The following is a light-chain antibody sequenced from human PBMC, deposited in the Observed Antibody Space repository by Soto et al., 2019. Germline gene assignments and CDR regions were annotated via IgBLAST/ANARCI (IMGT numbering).Light chain of an antibody. V-gene: IGLV4-69*01. CDR2: LNSDGSH. CDR1: SGHSNYA. CDR3: QTLGTGIRV. J-gene: IGLJ3*02. Sequence: QPVLTQSPSASASLGASVKLTCTLSSGHSNYAIAWHQQQPEKGPRYLMKLNSDGSHNKGDGIPDRFSVSSSGAERYLTISSLQSEDEADYYCQTLGTGIRVFGGGTKLTVL.